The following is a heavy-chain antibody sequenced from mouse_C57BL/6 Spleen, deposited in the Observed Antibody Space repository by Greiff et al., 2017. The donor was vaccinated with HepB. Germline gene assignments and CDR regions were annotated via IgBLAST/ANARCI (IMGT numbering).Heavy chain of an antibody. J-gene: IGHJ3*01. CDR2: INPSSGYT. CDR3: ATGSSPAWFAY. V-gene: IGHV1-7*01. Sequence: VQLKESGAELAKPGASVKLSCKASGYTFTSYWMHWVKQRPGQGLEWIGYINPSSGYTKYNQKFKDKATLTADKSSSTAYMQLSSLTYEDSAVYYCATGSSPAWFAYWGQGTLVTVSA. D-gene: IGHD1-1*01. CDR1: GYTFTSYW.